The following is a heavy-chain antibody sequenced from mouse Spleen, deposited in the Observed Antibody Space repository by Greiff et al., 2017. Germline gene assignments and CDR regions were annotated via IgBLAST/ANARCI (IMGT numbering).Heavy chain of an antibody. CDR1: GFTFSSYY. CDR2: ISSGGGST. D-gene: IGHD3-1*01. Sequence: EVQRVESGGGLVKLGGSLKLSCAASGFTFSSYYMSWVRQTPEKRLEWVATISSGGGSTYYPDSVKGRFTISRDNAKNTLYLQMSSLNSEDTAVYYCARKGSSGYVFAYWGQGTLVTVSA. V-gene: IGHV5-12-1*01. J-gene: IGHJ3*01. CDR3: ARKGSSGYVFAY.